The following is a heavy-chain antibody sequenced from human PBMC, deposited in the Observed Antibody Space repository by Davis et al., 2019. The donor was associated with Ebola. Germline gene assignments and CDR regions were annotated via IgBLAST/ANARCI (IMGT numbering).Heavy chain of an antibody. V-gene: IGHV3-33*01. CDR3: ARGSMTTVTTWIWYFDL. D-gene: IGHD4-17*01. CDR1: GFTFSSYG. CDR2: IWYDGSNK. Sequence: GGSLRLSCAASGFTFSSYGMHWVRQAPGKGLEWVAVIWYDGSNKYYADSVKGRFTISRDNSKNTLYLQMNSLRAEDTAVYYCARGSMTTVTTWIWYFDLWGRGTLVTVSS. J-gene: IGHJ2*01.